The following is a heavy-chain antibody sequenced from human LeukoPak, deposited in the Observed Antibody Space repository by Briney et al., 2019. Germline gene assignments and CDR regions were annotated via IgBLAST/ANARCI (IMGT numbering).Heavy chain of an antibody. CDR3: ASGPTPEAFDI. V-gene: IGHV3-53*01. CDR2: IYSGGST. CDR1: GFTVSSNY. J-gene: IGHJ3*02. D-gene: IGHD1-14*01. Sequence: PGGSLRLSCAASGFTVSSNYMSWVRQAPGKGLEWVSVIYSGGSTYYADSVKGRFTISRDNSKNTLFLQMNSLRAEDTAVYYCASGPTPEAFDIWGQGTMVTVSS.